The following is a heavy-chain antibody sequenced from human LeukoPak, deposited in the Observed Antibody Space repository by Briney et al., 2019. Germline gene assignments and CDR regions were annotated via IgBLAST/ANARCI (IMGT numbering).Heavy chain of an antibody. CDR2: ISIDATNK. D-gene: IGHD3-9*01. CDR1: RFTFSNYD. V-gene: IGHV3-30*03. CDR3: AMGSRYGILTGSPFGY. Sequence: GGSLRLSCTASRFTFSNYDMHWVRQAPGKGLEWVAVISIDATNKYYADSVKGRFTISRDNSKNTLYLQMSSLRTEDTAVYYCAMGSRYGILTGSPFGYWGQGTLVTVSS. J-gene: IGHJ4*02.